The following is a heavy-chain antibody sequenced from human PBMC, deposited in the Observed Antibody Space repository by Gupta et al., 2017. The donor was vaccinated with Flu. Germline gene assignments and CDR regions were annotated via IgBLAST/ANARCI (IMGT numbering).Heavy chain of an antibody. CDR1: GFTFSSYA. J-gene: IGHJ4*02. CDR3: AKDSEYSYGYGGY. D-gene: IGHD5-18*01. Sequence: EVQLLESGGGLVQPGGSLRLSCAASGFTFSSYAMSWVRQAPGKGLEWVSAISGSGGSTYYADSAKGRFTISRDNSKNTLYLQMNSLRAEDTAVYYCAKDSEYSYGYGGYWGQGTLVTVSS. CDR2: ISGSGGST. V-gene: IGHV3-23*01.